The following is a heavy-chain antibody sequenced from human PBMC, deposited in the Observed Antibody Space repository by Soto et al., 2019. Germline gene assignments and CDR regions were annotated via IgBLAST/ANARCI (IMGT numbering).Heavy chain of an antibody. CDR1: GYTFTSYG. CDR2: ISAYNGNT. V-gene: IGHV1-18*01. Sequence: AASVKVSCKASGYTFTSYGISWVRQAPGQGREKMGWISAYNGNTNYAQKLQGRDTMTTDTYTSTAYMELSSLRSEETAVYFCARSSVVVPAARKSRTDMVTSGAFDIWGQGTMVTVSS. CDR3: ARSSVVVPAARKSRTDMVTSGAFDI. J-gene: IGHJ3*02. D-gene: IGHD2-2*01.